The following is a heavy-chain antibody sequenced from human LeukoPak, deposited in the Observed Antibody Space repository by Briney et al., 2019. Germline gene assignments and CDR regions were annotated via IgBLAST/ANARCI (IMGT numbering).Heavy chain of an antibody. J-gene: IGHJ4*02. CDR1: GFTLSSYW. V-gene: IGHV3-74*01. CDR3: ARVRVGAYDFEY. CDR2: INPDGSTT. Sequence: GSLRLSCAASGFTLSSYWMHWVRQVPGKGLVWVSRINPDGSTTTYADSVKGRFTISRDNAKNTLYLQINSLRAEDTAVYYCARVRVGAYDFEYWGQGTLVTVSS. D-gene: IGHD3-10*01.